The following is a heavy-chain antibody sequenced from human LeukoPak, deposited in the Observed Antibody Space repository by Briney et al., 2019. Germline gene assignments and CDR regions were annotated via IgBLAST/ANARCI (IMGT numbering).Heavy chain of an antibody. CDR1: GGSISSYY. J-gene: IGHJ6*02. V-gene: IGHV4-59*01. D-gene: IGHD3-16*01. Sequence: SETLSLTCTVSGGSISSYYWGWIRQPPGKGLEWIGYIYYSGSTNYNPSLKSRVTISVDTSKNQFSLKLSSVTAADTAVYYCARGPSLGELRRNPYYYYGMDVWGQGTTVTVSS. CDR2: IYYSGST. CDR3: ARGPSLGELRRNPYYYYGMDV.